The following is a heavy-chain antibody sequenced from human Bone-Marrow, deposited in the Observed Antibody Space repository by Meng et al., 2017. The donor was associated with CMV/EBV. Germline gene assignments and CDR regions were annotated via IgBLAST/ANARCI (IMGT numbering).Heavy chain of an antibody. CDR1: GFTLSDHY. Sequence: GGSLRLSCVASGFTLSDHYIDWVRQAPGKGLEWVGRSRNKPNSYTTEYAASVKGRFTTSRDDSKNSVLLQMNSLRAEDTAVYYCARLARRGNRFLEWSGCRPMDVWGQGTTVTVSS. CDR2: SRNKPNSYTT. CDR3: ARLARRGNRFLEWSGCRPMDV. J-gene: IGHJ6*02. V-gene: IGHV3-72*01. D-gene: IGHD3-3*01.